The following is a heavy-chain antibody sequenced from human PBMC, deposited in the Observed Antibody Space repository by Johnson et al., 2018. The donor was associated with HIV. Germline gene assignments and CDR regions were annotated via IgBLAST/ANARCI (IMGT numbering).Heavy chain of an antibody. Sequence: VQLVESGGGLVQPGGSLRLSCAASGFTFSRYWMSWVRQAPGEGLEWVANINQDGSEKNYVDSVKGRFAISRDNAKNSLYLQSNSLRAEDTAVYYCARDDCTAGICYNAFDIWGQGTMVTVSS. CDR2: INQDGSEK. V-gene: IGHV3-7*04. D-gene: IGHD2-8*02. CDR1: GFTFSRYW. CDR3: ARDDCTAGICYNAFDI. J-gene: IGHJ3*02.